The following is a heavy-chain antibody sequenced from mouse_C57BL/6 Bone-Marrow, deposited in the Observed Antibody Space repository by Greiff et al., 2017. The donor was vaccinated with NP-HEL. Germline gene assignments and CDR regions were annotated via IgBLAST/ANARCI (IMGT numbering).Heavy chain of an antibody. V-gene: IGHV5-16*01. CDR2: INYDGSST. J-gene: IGHJ4*01. Sequence: EVKLMESEGGLVQPGSSMKLSCTASGFTFSDYYMAWVRQVPEKGLEWVANINYDGSSTYYLDSLKSRFIISRDNAKNILYLQMSSLKSEDTATYYCARDRGYGYDGAMDYWGQGTSVTVSS. D-gene: IGHD2-2*01. CDR1: GFTFSDYY. CDR3: ARDRGYGYDGAMDY.